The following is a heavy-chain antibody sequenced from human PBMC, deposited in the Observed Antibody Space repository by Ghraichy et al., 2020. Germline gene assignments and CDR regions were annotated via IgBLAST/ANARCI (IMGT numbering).Heavy chain of an antibody. Sequence: GGSLRLSCAASGFTFSSYSMNWVRQAPGKGLEWVSSISSSSSYIYYADSVKGRFTISRDNAKNSLYLQMNSLRAEDTAVYYCVSLSAYCSGGSCGNGTYYYYGMDVWGQGTTVTVSS. CDR3: VSLSAYCSGGSCGNGTYYYYGMDV. CDR1: GFTFSSYS. J-gene: IGHJ6*02. D-gene: IGHD2-15*01. CDR2: ISSSSSYI. V-gene: IGHV3-21*01.